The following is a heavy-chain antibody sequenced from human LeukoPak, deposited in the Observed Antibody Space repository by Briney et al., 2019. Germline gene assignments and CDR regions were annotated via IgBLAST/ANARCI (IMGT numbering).Heavy chain of an antibody. J-gene: IGHJ4*02. CDR1: GYTFTGYY. CDR3: GRDPKLGIRGYTYGYIDF. Sequence: ASVKVSCKASGYTFTGYYMHWVRQAPGQGLEWMGWINTNTGNPTYAQGFFTGRYVFSLDTSVNTAYLQITGLKADDTAVYYCGRDPKLGIRGYTYGYIDFWGQGTLVTVAS. V-gene: IGHV7-4-1*02. D-gene: IGHD5-18*01. CDR2: INTNTGNP.